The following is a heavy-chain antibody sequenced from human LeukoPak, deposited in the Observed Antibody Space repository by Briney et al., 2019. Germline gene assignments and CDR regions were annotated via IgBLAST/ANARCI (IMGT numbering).Heavy chain of an antibody. D-gene: IGHD1-26*01. J-gene: IGHJ5*02. CDR1: GFSFSSYW. CDR2: IRQDGSEK. V-gene: IGHV3-7*01. CDR3: ARSARRWELLNWFDP. Sequence: GGSLRLSCAASGFSFSSYWMSWVRQAPGKGLEWVANIRQDGSEKYYLDSVKGRFTISRDNAKDSVHLQMNSLRAEDTAVYYCARSARRWELLNWFDPWGQGTLVTVSS.